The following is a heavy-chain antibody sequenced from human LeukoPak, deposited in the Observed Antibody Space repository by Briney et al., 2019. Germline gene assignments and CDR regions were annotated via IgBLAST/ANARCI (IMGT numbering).Heavy chain of an antibody. CDR3: ARDSGWFDP. Sequence: SETQSLTCTVSGGSISSYYWSWIRQPPGKGLEWIGYIYYSGSTNYNPSLKSRVTISVDTSKNQFSLKLSSVTAADTAVYYCARDSGWFDPWGQGTLVTVSS. J-gene: IGHJ5*02. CDR1: GGSISSYY. D-gene: IGHD3-10*01. V-gene: IGHV4-59*01. CDR2: IYYSGST.